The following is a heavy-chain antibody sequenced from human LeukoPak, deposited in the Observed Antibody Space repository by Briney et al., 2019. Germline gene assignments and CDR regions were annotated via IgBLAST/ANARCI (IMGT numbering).Heavy chain of an antibody. CDR1: GFTFTSYG. V-gene: IGHV3-30*18. J-gene: IGHJ6*04. CDR3: AKDLGFGGDYYGMDV. Sequence: PGRSLRLSCEASGFTFTSYGLHWLRQTPGKGLEWVAVISFDGNNKLYADSVKGRFTISRDNSKNTLYLQLNSLTAEDTALYSCAKDLGFGGDYYGMDVWGKGTTVTVSS. CDR2: ISFDGNNK. D-gene: IGHD3-10*01.